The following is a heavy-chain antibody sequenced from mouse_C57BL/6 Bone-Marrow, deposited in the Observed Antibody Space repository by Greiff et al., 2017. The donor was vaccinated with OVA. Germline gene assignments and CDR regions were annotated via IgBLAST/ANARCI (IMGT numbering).Heavy chain of an antibody. Sequence: VQLQQPGAELVRPGSSVKLSCKASGYTFTSYWMHWVKQRPIQGLEWIGNIDPSDSETHYNQKFKDKATLTVDKSSSTAYMQLSSLTSEYSAVYYCARYGYWYFDFWGTGTTVTVSA. CDR3: ARYGYWYFDF. V-gene: IGHV1-52*01. CDR1: GYTFTSYW. CDR2: IDPSDSET. J-gene: IGHJ1*03. D-gene: IGHD1-1*02.